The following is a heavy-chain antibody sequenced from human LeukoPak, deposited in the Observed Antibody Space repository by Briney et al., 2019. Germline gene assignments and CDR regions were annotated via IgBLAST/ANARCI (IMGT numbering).Heavy chain of an antibody. CDR2: IYYSGST. J-gene: IGHJ3*02. CDR3: ATSRVPAADAFDI. CDR1: GGSISSGGYY. D-gene: IGHD3-10*01. V-gene: IGHV4-31*03. Sequence: SETLSLTCTVSGGSISSGGYYWSWIRQHPGKGLEWIGYIYYSGSTYYNPSLKSRVTISVDTSKNQFSLKLSSVTAADTAVYYCATSRVPAADAFDIWGQGTMVTVSS.